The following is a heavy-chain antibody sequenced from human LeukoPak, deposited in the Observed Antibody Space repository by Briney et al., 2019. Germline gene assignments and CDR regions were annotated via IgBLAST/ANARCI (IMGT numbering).Heavy chain of an antibody. J-gene: IGHJ5*02. Sequence: SETLSLTCTVSGGSISSYYWSWIRQPAGKGLEWIGRIYTSGSTNYNPSLKSRVTISVDTSKNQFSLKLSSVTAADTAVYYCARGAAKFNWFDPWGQGTLVTVSS. V-gene: IGHV4-4*07. CDR3: ARGAAKFNWFDP. D-gene: IGHD6-25*01. CDR1: GGSISSYY. CDR2: IYTSGST.